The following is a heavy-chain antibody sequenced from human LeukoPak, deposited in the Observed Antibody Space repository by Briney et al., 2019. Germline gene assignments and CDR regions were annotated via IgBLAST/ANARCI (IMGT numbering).Heavy chain of an antibody. CDR2: ISAYNGNT. CDR3: ARDHPGPPHIVVVPAAMVFAGNGLDP. CDR1: GYTFTSYG. J-gene: IGHJ5*02. Sequence: GASVKVSCKASGYTFTSYGISWVRQAPGQGLEWMGWISAYNGNTNYAQKLQGRVTMTTDTSTSTAYMELRSLRSDDTAVYYCARDHPGPPHIVVVPAAMVFAGNGLDPWGQGTLVTVSS. D-gene: IGHD2-2*01. V-gene: IGHV1-18*01.